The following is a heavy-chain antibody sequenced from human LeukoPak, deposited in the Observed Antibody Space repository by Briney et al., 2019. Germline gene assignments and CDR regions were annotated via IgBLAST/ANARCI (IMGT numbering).Heavy chain of an antibody. CDR1: GYTFTGYY. Sequence: GASVKVSCKASGYTFTGYYVHWVRQAPGQGLEWMGWINPNSGGTNYAQKFQGRVTMTRDTSISTAYMELSRLRSDDTAVYYCARDYCSSTSCYRPLNYYYYYYMDVWGKGTTVTVSS. J-gene: IGHJ6*03. CDR2: INPNSGGT. CDR3: ARDYCSSTSCYRPLNYYYYYYMDV. V-gene: IGHV1-2*02. D-gene: IGHD2-2*01.